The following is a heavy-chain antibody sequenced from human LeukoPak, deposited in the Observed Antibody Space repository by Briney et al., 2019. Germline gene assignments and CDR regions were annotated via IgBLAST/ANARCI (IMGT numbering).Heavy chain of an antibody. D-gene: IGHD1-14*01. CDR3: ARGPEPQVYYYYMDV. CDR1: GGTFSSYA. Sequence: GASVKVSCKASGGTFSSYAISWVRQAPGQGLEWMGGIIPIFGTANYAQKFQGRVTITADESTSTAYMELSSLRSEDTAVYYCARGPEPQVYYYYMDVWGKGTTVTVSS. V-gene: IGHV1-69*13. J-gene: IGHJ6*03. CDR2: IIPIFGTA.